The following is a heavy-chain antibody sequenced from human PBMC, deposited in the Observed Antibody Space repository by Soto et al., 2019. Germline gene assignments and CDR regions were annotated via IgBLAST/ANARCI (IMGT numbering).Heavy chain of an antibody. CDR1: GCTFSSYG. V-gene: IGHV3-23*01. D-gene: IGHD1-7*01. CDR2: SSATGSGT. J-gene: IGHJ4*02. CDR3: AKDRRAGGNYGLDSDF. Sequence: EVQLLESGGGLVQPGGSLRLSCAASGCTFSSYGMTWVRQAPGKWLEWVSFSSATGSGTYYADSVKGRFTISRDNSKNTLHLQMTSLRADDTAVYYCAKDRRAGGNYGLDSDFWGQGALVIVSS.